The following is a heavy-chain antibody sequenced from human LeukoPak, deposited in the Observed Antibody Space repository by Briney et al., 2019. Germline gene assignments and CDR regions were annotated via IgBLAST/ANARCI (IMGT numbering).Heavy chain of an antibody. CDR2: ISSSSGTI. D-gene: IGHD2-15*01. Sequence: GGSLRLSCAASGFTFSSYSMNWVRQAPGKGLEWVSYISSSSGTIYYADSVKGRFTISRDNAKNSLYLQMNSLRAEDTAVYYCARERLLNFDYWGQGTLVTVSS. V-gene: IGHV3-48*01. J-gene: IGHJ4*02. CDR1: GFTFSSYS. CDR3: ARERLLNFDY.